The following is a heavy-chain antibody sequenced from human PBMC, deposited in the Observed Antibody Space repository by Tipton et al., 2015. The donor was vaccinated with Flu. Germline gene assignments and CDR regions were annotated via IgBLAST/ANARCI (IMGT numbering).Heavy chain of an antibody. Sequence: TLSLTCTVSGGSISSYYYNWIRQPPGKGLERIGYIYYSGRTNYSPSLKSRVTMLLDTSKNLFSLKLSSVTAADTAVYYCARDTSLVPGAPVYWGRGTLGTVTS. CDR2: IYYSGRT. J-gene: IGHJ4*02. D-gene: IGHD2-2*01. CDR3: ARDTSLVPGAPVY. CDR1: GGSISSYY. V-gene: IGHV4-59*01.